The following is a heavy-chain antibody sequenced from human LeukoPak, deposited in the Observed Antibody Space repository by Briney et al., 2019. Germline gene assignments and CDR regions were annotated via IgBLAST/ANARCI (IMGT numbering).Heavy chain of an antibody. Sequence: PSGTLSLTCAVSGGSISSTNWWTWVRQPPGKGLEWIGEIHHSGSTNYKPSLRSRITMSVDKSKNQFSLSLSSVTAADTAVYYCARGGLYDSSGYYDYWGQGTLVTVSS. CDR3: ARGGLYDSSGYYDY. CDR1: GGSISSTNW. J-gene: IGHJ4*02. V-gene: IGHV4-4*02. D-gene: IGHD3-22*01. CDR2: IHHSGST.